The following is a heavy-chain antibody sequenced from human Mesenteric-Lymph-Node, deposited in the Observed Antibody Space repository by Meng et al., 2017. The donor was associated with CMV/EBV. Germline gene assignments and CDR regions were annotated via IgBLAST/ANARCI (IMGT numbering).Heavy chain of an antibody. CDR2: ISYDGSNK. Sequence: GESLKISCAASGFTFDDYGMSWVRQAPGKGLEWVAFISYDGSNKYSTGSVKGRFTISRDNSKNALYLQMSSLRAEDTAVYYCARGLGSYGSGNYYNGLYYFDCWGQGTLVTVSS. CDR1: GFTFDDYG. J-gene: IGHJ4*02. D-gene: IGHD3-10*01. V-gene: IGHV3-30*03. CDR3: ARGLGSYGSGNYYNGLYYFDC.